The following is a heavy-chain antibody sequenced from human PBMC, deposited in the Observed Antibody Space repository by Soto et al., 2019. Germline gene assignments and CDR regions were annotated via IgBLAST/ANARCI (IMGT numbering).Heavy chain of an antibody. V-gene: IGHV3-30-3*01. J-gene: IGHJ4*02. CDR2: IGYDGSLE. Sequence: QVQLVESGGGVAQPGRSLRVSCAASGFTFSGYAMHWVRQAPGKGLEWVAIIGYDGSLESYAESVKGRFTISRDNSNNTLFLLMNSLRPEDTAVYYCAREHSDSSGYYRIDSWGQGTLVTVSS. D-gene: IGHD3-22*01. CDR1: GFTFSGYA. CDR3: AREHSDSSGYYRIDS.